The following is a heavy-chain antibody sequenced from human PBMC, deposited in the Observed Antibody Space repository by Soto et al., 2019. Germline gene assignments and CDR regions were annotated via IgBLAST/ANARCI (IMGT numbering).Heavy chain of an antibody. V-gene: IGHV3-15*01. CDR2: IKSKTDGGTT. D-gene: IGHD2-2*01. CDR1: GLTFSNAW. CDR3: TTGQVVPAAEYYYYYMDV. Sequence: PGGSLRLSCAASGLTFSNAWMSWVRQAPGKGLEWVGRIKSKTDGGTTDYAAPVKGRFTISRDDSKNTLYLQMNSLKTEDTAVYYCTTGQVVPAAEYYYYYMDVWGKGTTVTVSS. J-gene: IGHJ6*03.